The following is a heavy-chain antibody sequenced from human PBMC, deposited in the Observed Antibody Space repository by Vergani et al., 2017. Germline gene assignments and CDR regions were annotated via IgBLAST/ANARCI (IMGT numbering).Heavy chain of an antibody. V-gene: IGHV3-11*05. D-gene: IGHD6-13*01. CDR3: AREWGSSWESDYYYYGMDV. Sequence: VQLVESGGGLVKPGGSLRLSCAASGFTFSDYYMSWIRQAPGKGLEWVSYISSSSSYTNYADSVKGRFTIARDNAKNSLYLQMNSLRAEDTAVYYCAREWGSSWESDYYYYGMDVWGQGTTVTVSS. CDR1: GFTFSDYY. J-gene: IGHJ6*02. CDR2: ISSSSSYT.